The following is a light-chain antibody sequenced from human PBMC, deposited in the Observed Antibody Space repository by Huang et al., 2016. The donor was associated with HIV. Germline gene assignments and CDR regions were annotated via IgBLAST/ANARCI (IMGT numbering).Light chain of an antibody. J-gene: IGKJ3*01. CDR1: QSVLHSSNNKHY. CDR2: WTS. CDR3: QQYYSIPFT. V-gene: IGKV4-1*01. Sequence: DIVMTQSPDFLAVSLGERATINCKSSQSVLHSSNNKHYLVWYPQNPGQPPKLLIYWTSTLESGVPDRFSGSGSGTDFTLTISSLQAEDVAVYFCQQYYSIPFTFGPGTKVEIK.